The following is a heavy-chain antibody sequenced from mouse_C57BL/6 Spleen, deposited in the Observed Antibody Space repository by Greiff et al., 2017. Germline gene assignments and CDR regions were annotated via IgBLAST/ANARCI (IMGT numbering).Heavy chain of an antibody. CDR2: INPNNGGT. V-gene: IGHV1-26*01. CDR1: GYTFTDYY. CDR3: ARDYGGSPAWFAY. Sequence: EVQLQQSGPELVKPGASVKISCKASGYTFTDYYMNWVKQRHGKSLEWIGDINPNNGGTSYNQKFKGKATLTVDKSSSTAYMELRSLTSEDSAVYDCARDYGGSPAWFAYWGQGTLVTVSA. J-gene: IGHJ3*01. D-gene: IGHD1-1*01.